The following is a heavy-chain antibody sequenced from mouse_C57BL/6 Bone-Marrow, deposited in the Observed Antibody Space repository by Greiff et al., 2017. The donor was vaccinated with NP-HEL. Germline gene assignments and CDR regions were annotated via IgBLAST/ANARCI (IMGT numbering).Heavy chain of an antibody. Sequence: EVKLMESGGGLVKPGGSLKLSCAASGFTFSSYAMSWVRQTPEKRLEWVATISDGGSYTYYPDNVKGRFTISRDNAKNNLYLQMSHLKSEDTAMYYCARIFSITTVVAPFAYWGQGTLVTVSA. D-gene: IGHD1-1*01. CDR1: GFTFSSYA. CDR2: ISDGGSYT. V-gene: IGHV5-4*03. J-gene: IGHJ3*01. CDR3: ARIFSITTVVAPFAY.